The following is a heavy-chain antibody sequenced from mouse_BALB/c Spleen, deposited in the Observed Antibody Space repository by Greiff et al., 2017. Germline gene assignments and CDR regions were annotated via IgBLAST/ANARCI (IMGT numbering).Heavy chain of an antibody. CDR1: GFTFSSFG. CDR3: ARSHYYGPTGFAY. V-gene: IGHV5-17*02. J-gene: IGHJ3*01. Sequence: DVKLVESGGGLVQPGGSRKLSCAASGFTFSSFGMHWVRQAPEKGLEWVAYISSGSSTIYYADTVKGRFTISRDNPKNTLFLQMTSLRSEDTAMYYCARSHYYGPTGFAYWGQGTLVTVSA. CDR2: ISSGSSTI. D-gene: IGHD1-1*01.